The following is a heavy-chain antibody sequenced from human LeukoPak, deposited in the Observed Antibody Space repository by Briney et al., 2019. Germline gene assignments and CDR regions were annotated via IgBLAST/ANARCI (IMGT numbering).Heavy chain of an antibody. Sequence: PGGSLRLSCAASGFTFSNYGMHWLRQAPGKGLEWVAVISYDGSNEYYADSVKGRFAISRDTSKNTLYLQMNGLRAEDTALYYCARKFLTGRLIDYWGQGTLVTVSS. V-gene: IGHV3-30*03. CDR1: GFTFSNYG. D-gene: IGHD7-27*01. CDR2: ISYDGSNE. CDR3: ARKFLTGRLIDY. J-gene: IGHJ4*02.